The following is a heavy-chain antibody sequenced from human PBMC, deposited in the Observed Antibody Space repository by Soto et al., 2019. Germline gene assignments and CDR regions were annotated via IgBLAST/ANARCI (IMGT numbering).Heavy chain of an antibody. V-gene: IGHV3-33*01. Sequence: QVQLVESGGGVVQPGRSLRLSCAASGFSFSSYGMHWVRQAPGKGLEWVAVIWYDGSNKHYGDSVTGRFTISRDNSKKTLYLQMNSLRAEDTAVYYCARDGCTGTSCYYVYMDVWGKGTTVTVSS. CDR3: ARDGCTGTSCYYVYMDV. CDR2: IWYDGSNK. CDR1: GFSFSSYG. D-gene: IGHD2-2*01. J-gene: IGHJ6*03.